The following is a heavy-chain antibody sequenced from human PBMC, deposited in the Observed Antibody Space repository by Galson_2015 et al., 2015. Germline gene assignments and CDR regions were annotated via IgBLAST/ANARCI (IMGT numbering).Heavy chain of an antibody. D-gene: IGHD3-3*01. J-gene: IGHJ4*02. CDR2: ISSTTTYI. CDR3: ARQILDYDLWSGYYPTNFDY. V-gene: IGHV3-21*01. Sequence: SLRLSCAASEFTFSSYYMRWVRQAPGKGLEWVSSISSTTTYIYYSDSVKGRFTISRDNAKNSLNLQMNSLGAEDTAVYYCARQILDYDLWSGYYPTNFDYWGQGTLVTVSS. CDR1: EFTFSSYY.